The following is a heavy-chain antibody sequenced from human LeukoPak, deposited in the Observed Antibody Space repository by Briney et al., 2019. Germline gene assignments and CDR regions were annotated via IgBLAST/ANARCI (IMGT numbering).Heavy chain of an antibody. CDR3: ATSRDFYDTSGYYPYYFDC. V-gene: IGHV3-30*03. Sequence: PGGSLRLSCAASGFTFSSYGMHWVRQAPDKGLEWVAVTPNDRRNNYYAESVKGRFTISRDNSKNTLYLQMNSLRTEDTAVYYCATSRDFYDTSGYYPYYFDCWGQGTLVTVSS. CDR1: GFTFSSYG. CDR2: TPNDRRNN. J-gene: IGHJ4*02. D-gene: IGHD3-22*01.